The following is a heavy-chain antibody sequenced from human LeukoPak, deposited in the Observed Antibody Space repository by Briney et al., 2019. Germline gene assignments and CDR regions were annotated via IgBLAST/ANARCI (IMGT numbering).Heavy chain of an antibody. CDR2: IYYRGST. CDR3: ARGRVARSGGEDY. J-gene: IGHJ4*02. D-gene: IGHD3-3*01. CDR1: GGSTSSGGYY. Sequence: SETLSLTCTVSGGSTSSGGYYWSWIRQHPGKGLEWIGFIYYRGSTYYNPSLKSRITMSLDTSKNQFSLNVSSVTAADTAVYYCARGRVARSGGEDYWGQGTLVTVSS. V-gene: IGHV4-31*03.